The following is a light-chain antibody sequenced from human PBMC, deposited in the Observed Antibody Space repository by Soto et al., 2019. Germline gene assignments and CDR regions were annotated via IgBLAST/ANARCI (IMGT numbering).Light chain of an antibody. V-gene: IGLV4-69*01. Sequence: QSVLTQSPSASASLGASVKLTCSLSSGHSSYAIAWHQQQPEKGPRYLMKLNSDGSHSKGDAIPDRFSGSSSGAERYLTISSLQSEDEADYYSHTWGTGPYVFGTGTKLTVL. CDR2: LNSDGSH. CDR3: HTWGTGPYV. J-gene: IGLJ1*01. CDR1: SGHSSYA.